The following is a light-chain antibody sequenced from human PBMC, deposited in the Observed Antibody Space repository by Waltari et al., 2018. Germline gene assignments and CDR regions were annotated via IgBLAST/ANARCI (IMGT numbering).Light chain of an antibody. Sequence: QSAPTQPASVSGSPGQPITISCTGIDSDLGSYNYVSWYRQTPGKAPEVITYGFTRRPPGVSSRCVGSETGNTASRTVSGLQAEDEGHYYCTSDTTTRLTFGGGTKLTV. CDR3: TSDTTTRLT. CDR2: GFT. CDR1: DSDLGSYNY. V-gene: IGLV2-14*01. J-gene: IGLJ2*01.